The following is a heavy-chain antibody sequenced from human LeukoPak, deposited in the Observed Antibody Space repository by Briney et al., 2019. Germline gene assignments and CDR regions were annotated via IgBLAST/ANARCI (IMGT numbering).Heavy chain of an antibody. D-gene: IGHD3-3*01. J-gene: IGHJ4*02. CDR1: GYTFTGYY. Sequence: ASVKVSCKASGYTFTGYYMHWVRQAPGQGLEWMGWINPNGGGTNYAQKFQGRVTMTRDTSISTAYMELSRLRSDDTAVYYCARAITIFGVVNPAGYWSQGTLVTVSS. CDR3: ARAITIFGVVNPAGY. CDR2: INPNGGGT. V-gene: IGHV1-2*02.